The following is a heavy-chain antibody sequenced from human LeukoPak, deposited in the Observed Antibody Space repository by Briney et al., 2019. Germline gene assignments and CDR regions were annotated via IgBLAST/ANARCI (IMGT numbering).Heavy chain of an antibody. CDR1: GFTFDDYA. J-gene: IGHJ4*02. V-gene: IGHV3-9*01. D-gene: IGHD4-23*01. Sequence: GGSLRLSCAASGFTFDDYAMHWVRQVPGKGLEWVSGISWNSGSIGYADSVKGRFTISRDNAKNSLYLQMNSLRAEDTALYYCAKDIRGGNSALDYWGQGTLVTVSS. CDR2: ISWNSGSI. CDR3: AKDIRGGNSALDY.